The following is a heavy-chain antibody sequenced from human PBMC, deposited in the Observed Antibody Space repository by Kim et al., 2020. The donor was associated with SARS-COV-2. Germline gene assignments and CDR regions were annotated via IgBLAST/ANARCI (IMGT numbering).Heavy chain of an antibody. CDR1: GFTFSSYA. CDR3: AKDEGNASPLDN. Sequence: GGSLRLSCAASGFTFSSYAMHWVRQASGKGLEWVAVIWYDENKKYYADSVKGRFTISRDNSKNTLYLQMNSLTVEDTAVYYCAKDEGNASPLDNWGQGTLVTVSS. D-gene: IGHD2-15*01. V-gene: IGHV3-33*06. CDR2: IWYDENKK. J-gene: IGHJ4*02.